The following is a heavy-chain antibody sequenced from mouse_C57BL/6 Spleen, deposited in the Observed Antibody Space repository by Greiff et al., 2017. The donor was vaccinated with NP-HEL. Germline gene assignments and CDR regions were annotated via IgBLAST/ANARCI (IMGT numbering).Heavy chain of an antibody. CDR2: IDPETGGT. CDR1: GYTFTDYE. CDR3: TRDMRYNYYSWFAY. D-gene: IGHD2-12*01. V-gene: IGHV1-15*01. Sequence: VQLQQSGAELVRPGASVTLSCKASGYTFTDYEMHWVKQTPVHGLEWIGAIDPETGGTAYNQKFKGKAILTADKSSSTAYMELRSLTSEDSAVYYCTRDMRYNYYSWFAYWGQRTLVTVSA. J-gene: IGHJ3*01.